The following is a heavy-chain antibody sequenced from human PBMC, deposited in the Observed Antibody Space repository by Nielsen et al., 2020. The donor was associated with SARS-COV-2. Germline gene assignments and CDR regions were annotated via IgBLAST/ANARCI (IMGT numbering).Heavy chain of an antibody. CDR2: IRRDSGAR. V-gene: IGHV3-7*01. CDR1: GCSLSNYW. J-gene: IGHJ4*02. D-gene: IGHD1-26*01. Sequence: GESLKISCVGSGCSLSNYWMSWVRQAPGRGLEWVANIRRDSGARFYVDSVKGRFTISRDNAKNSLYLQMNSLRAEDTAVYYCVRDTGAWDFDYWGQGTLITVSS. CDR3: VRDTGAWDFDY.